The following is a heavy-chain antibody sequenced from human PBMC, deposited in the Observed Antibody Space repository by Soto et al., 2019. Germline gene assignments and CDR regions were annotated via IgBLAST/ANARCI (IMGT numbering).Heavy chain of an antibody. J-gene: IGHJ6*02. D-gene: IGHD1-7*01. CDR2: INHSGST. CDR3: ARGTGTTNYYYYYGMDV. CDR1: GGSFSGYY. Sequence: SETLSLTCAVYGGSFSGYYWSWIRQPPGKGLEWIGEINHSGSTNYNPSLKSRVTISVDTSKSQFSLKLSSVTAADTAVYYCARGTGTTNYYYYYGMDVWGQGTTVTVSS. V-gene: IGHV4-34*01.